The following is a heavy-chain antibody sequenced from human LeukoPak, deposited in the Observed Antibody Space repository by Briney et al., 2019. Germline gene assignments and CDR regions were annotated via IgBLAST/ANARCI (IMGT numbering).Heavy chain of an antibody. CDR1: GYTFTGFY. CDR2: INPNSGGT. J-gene: IGHJ4*02. Sequence: ASVKVSCKASGYTFTGFYMHWVRQAPGQGLEWMGWINPNSGGTNYAQKFQGRVTMTRDTSISTAYMELSRLRSDDTAVYYCARAGSSWYVPYFDYWGQGTLVTVSS. D-gene: IGHD6-13*01. CDR3: ARAGSSWYVPYFDY. V-gene: IGHV1-2*02.